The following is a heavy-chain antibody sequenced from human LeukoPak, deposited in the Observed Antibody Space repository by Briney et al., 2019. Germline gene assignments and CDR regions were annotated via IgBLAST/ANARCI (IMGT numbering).Heavy chain of an antibody. V-gene: IGHV3-7*01. CDR1: RFIISDYW. CDR2: IKQDGSEK. Sequence: GGSLRLSCVASRFIISDYWMNWVRQVPGKGLEWVANIKQDGSEKYYVDSVKGRFTISGDNAKNSVYLQMNGLRAEDTAVYYCARGFDGANAFDLWGQGTLVTVS. CDR3: ARGFDGANAFDL. J-gene: IGHJ3*01.